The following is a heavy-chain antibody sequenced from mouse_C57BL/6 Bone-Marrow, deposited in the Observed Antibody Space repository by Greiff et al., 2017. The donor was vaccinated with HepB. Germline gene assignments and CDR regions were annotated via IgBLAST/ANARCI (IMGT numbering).Heavy chain of an antibody. CDR1: GYTFTNYW. D-gene: IGHD1-2*01. CDR2: IYPGGGYT. Sequence: QVQLQQSGAELVRPGTSVKMSCKASGYTFTNYWIGWAKQRPGHGLEWIGDIYPGGGYTNYNEKFKGKATLTADKSSSTAYMQFSSLTSEDSAIYYCARYGWGAMDYWGQGTSVTVSS. J-gene: IGHJ4*01. CDR3: ARYGWGAMDY. V-gene: IGHV1-63*01.